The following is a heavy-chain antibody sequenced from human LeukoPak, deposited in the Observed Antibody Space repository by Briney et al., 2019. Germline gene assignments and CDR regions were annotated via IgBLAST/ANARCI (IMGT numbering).Heavy chain of an antibody. V-gene: IGHV3-11*06. D-gene: IGHD6-13*01. CDR3: ARSGIGATEIDY. J-gene: IGHJ4*02. Sequence: PGGSLRLSCEASGFTFSDYFMSWVRQAPGKGLEWLSYINGRGNYVDYAESLKGRITISRDNAKNSLYLQMNSLRAEDTAVYYCARSGIGATEIDYWGQGTLVTVSS. CDR1: GFTFSDYF. CDR2: INGRGNYV.